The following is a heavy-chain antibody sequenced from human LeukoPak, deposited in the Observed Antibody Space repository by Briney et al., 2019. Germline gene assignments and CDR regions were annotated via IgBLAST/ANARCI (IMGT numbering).Heavy chain of an antibody. V-gene: IGHV3-23*01. Sequence: GGSLRLSCAGSGFTFSSYAMSWVRQAPGKGLEWVSAMSGSGSSTWYADSVKGRLTISRDNSKNTLFLQMNSLRAEDTAVYYCAKDLYDSSGSRYDYWGQGTLVTVSS. J-gene: IGHJ4*02. CDR3: AKDLYDSSGSRYDY. D-gene: IGHD3-22*01. CDR1: GFTFSSYA. CDR2: MSGSGSST.